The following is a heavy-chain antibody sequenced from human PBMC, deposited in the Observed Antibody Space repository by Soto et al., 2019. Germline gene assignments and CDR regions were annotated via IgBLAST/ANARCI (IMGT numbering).Heavy chain of an antibody. CDR2: INAGNGNT. Sequence: QVQLVQSGAEEKKPGASVKVSCKASGYTFTSYAMHWVRQAPGQRLEWMGWINAGNGNTKYSQKFQGRVTITRDTAASTAYMELSRLRSEDTAVYYCARWEQLAIPYNWFDPWGQGTLVTVSS. CDR3: ARWEQLAIPYNWFDP. J-gene: IGHJ5*02. CDR1: GYTFTSYA. D-gene: IGHD6-13*01. V-gene: IGHV1-3*05.